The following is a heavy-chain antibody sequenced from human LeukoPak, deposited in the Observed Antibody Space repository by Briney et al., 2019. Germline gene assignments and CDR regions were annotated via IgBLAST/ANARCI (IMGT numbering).Heavy chain of an antibody. V-gene: IGHV4-39*07. CDR1: GGSISSSSYY. CDR3: ARGSRWLQFGPHSH. D-gene: IGHD5-24*01. CDR2: IYYSGST. J-gene: IGHJ4*02. Sequence: SETLSLTCTVSGGSISSSSYYWGWIRQPPGKGLEWIGSIYYSGSTYYNPSLKSRVTISVDTSKNQFSLKLSSVTAADTAVYYCARGSRWLQFGPHSHWGQGTLVTVSS.